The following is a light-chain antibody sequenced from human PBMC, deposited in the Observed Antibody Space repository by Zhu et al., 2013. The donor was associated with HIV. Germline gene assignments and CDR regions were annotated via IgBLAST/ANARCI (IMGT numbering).Light chain of an antibody. V-gene: IGKV3-20*01. Sequence: EIVLTQSPGTLSLSPGERATLSCRASQSVSSSYLAWYQQKPGQAPRLLIYGASSRATGIPDRFSGSGSGTDFTLTISRLEPEDFAVYYCQQYSDSLYSFGQGTKLEIK. CDR3: QQYSDSLYS. CDR1: QSVSSSY. CDR2: GAS. J-gene: IGKJ2*03.